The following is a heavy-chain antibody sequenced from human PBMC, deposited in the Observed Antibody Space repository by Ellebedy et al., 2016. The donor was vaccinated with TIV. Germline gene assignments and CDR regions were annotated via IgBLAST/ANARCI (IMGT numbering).Heavy chain of an antibody. J-gene: IGHJ4*02. V-gene: IGHV4-59*08. CDR3: ARVVYDSSGWYYFDY. D-gene: IGHD6-19*01. CDR1: GGSISSYY. Sequence: MPSETLSLTCTVSGGSISSYYWSWIRQPPGKGLEWIGYIYYSGSTNYNPSLKSRVTIAVDTSKNQFSLKLSSVTAADTAVYYCARVVYDSSGWYYFDYWGQGTLVTVSS. CDR2: IYYSGST.